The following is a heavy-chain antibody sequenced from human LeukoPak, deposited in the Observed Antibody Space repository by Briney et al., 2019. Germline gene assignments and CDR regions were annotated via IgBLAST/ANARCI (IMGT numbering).Heavy chain of an antibody. V-gene: IGHV3-23*01. CDR1: GFTFSSYA. Sequence: PGGSLRLSSAASGFTFSSYAMSWVRQAPGKGLEWVSAISGSGGSTYYADSVKGRFTISRDNSKNTLYLQMNSLRAEDTAVYYCAKSFPPRDIVVVPAAQVQEDYWGQGTLVTVSS. J-gene: IGHJ4*02. CDR2: ISGSGGST. CDR3: AKSFPPRDIVVVPAAQVQEDY. D-gene: IGHD2-2*01.